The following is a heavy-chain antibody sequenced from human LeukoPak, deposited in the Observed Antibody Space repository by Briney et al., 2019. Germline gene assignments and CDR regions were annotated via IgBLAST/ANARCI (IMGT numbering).Heavy chain of an antibody. V-gene: IGHV1-8*01. CDR3: ARGNYYDSSGYYYEAFDI. CDR1: GYTFTSYD. CDR2: MNPNSGNT. J-gene: IGHJ3*02. D-gene: IGHD3-22*01. Sequence: ASVTVSCKASGYTFTSYDINWVRQATGQGLAWMGWMNPNSGNTGYAQKFQGRVTMTRNTSISTAYMELSSLRSEDTAVYYCARGNYYDSSGYYYEAFDIWGQGTMVTVSS.